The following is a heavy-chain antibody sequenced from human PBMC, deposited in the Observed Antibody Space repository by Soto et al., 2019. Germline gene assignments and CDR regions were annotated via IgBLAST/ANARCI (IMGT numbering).Heavy chain of an antibody. D-gene: IGHD3-22*01. V-gene: IGHV4-61*01. J-gene: IGHJ4*02. CDR3: ASENYYYDSSGYLH. CDR2: IYYTGNA. CDR1: GDSLTSHSYY. Sequence: SETLSLTCTVSGDSLTSHSYYWTWVRQPPGKGLEWIGNIYYTGNANYNPSLKSRVTISVDTSKNQFSLKLSSVTAADTAVYYCASENYYYDSSGYLHWGQGTLVTVSS.